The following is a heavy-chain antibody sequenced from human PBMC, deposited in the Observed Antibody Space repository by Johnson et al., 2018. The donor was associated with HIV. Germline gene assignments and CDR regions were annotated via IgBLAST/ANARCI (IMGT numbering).Heavy chain of an antibody. J-gene: IGHJ3*02. Sequence: GQLVESGGDWVQPGGSLRLSCAASGFTFSIYDMHWVRQPTGKGLEWVSAIGTAGDTYYAASVRGRFPISRENAKNSLDLQMNSLRAGDTAVYYCARSGRGTLTTVPDAFDIWGQGTMVTVSS. CDR2: IGTAGDT. CDR3: ARSGRGTLTTVPDAFDI. D-gene: IGHD4-17*01. CDR1: GFTFSIYD. V-gene: IGHV3-13*01.